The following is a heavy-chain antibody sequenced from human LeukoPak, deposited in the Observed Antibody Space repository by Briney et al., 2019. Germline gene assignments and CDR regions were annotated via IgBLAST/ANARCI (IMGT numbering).Heavy chain of an antibody. Sequence: EESLKISCKGSGYSFTSYWIGWVRQMSGKGLEWMGIIDPGDSDTRYSPSLQGQVTISADKSISTAYLQWSSLKASDTGIYYCARVRYSGYDQADYWGQGTLVTVSS. V-gene: IGHV5-51*01. CDR2: IDPGDSDT. CDR3: ARVRYSGYDQADY. D-gene: IGHD5-12*01. CDR1: GYSFTSYW. J-gene: IGHJ4*02.